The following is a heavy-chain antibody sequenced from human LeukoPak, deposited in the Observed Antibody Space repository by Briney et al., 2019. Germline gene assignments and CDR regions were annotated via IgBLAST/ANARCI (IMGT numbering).Heavy chain of an antibody. CDR2: ISTNGGST. Sequence: GGSLSLSCAASGFPFSRYAMHWVRQAPGKGLEYVSAISTNGGSTYYASSVKGRFTISRDNSKNTLYLQMVNLRPEDMAVYYCARGNDSSGYYYFFDYWGQGTLVTVSS. CDR1: GFPFSRYA. CDR3: ARGNDSSGYYYFFDY. V-gene: IGHV3-64*01. D-gene: IGHD3-22*01. J-gene: IGHJ4*02.